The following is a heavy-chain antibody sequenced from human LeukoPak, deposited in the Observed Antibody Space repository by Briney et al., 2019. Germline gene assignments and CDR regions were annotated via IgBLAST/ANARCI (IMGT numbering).Heavy chain of an antibody. V-gene: IGHV3-23*01. CDR1: GFTFSSYA. Sequence: GGSLRLSCAASGFTFSSYAMSWVRQAPGKGLEWVSAISGSGGSTYYADSVKGRFTISRDNSKNTLYLQMNSLRAEDTALYYRAKTYYYDSSGYYPLYYFDYWGQGTLVTVSS. J-gene: IGHJ4*02. CDR2: ISGSGGST. CDR3: AKTYYYDSSGYYPLYYFDY. D-gene: IGHD3-22*01.